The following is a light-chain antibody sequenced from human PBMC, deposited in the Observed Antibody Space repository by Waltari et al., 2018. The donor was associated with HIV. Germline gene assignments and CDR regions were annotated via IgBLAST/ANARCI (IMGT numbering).Light chain of an antibody. Sequence: DIVMTQSPLYLPVTPGEPASISCRSNESLLHSSGFYYLDWHLQKPGRSPKLLIYWSSHRDSGVSDRFSGSGSGTDFALKISRVEAEDVGVYFCMQSLQTPPTFGGGTRV. V-gene: IGKV2-28*01. CDR3: MQSLQTPPT. J-gene: IGKJ4*01. CDR2: WSS. CDR1: ESLLHSSGFYY.